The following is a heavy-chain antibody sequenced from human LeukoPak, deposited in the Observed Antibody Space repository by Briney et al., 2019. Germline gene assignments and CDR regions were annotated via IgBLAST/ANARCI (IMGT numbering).Heavy chain of an antibody. D-gene: IGHD4-23*01. CDR3: ARGHGGHYYYYYMDV. V-gene: IGHV4-39*07. J-gene: IGHJ6*03. CDR1: GSSISSSSYY. Sequence: SETLSLICTVSGSSISSSSYYWGWIRQPRGKGLEWIESIYYSGSTYYNPSLKSRVTISVDTSKNQFSLKLSSVTAADTAVYYCARGHGGHYYYYYMDVWGKGTTVTVSS. CDR2: IYYSGST.